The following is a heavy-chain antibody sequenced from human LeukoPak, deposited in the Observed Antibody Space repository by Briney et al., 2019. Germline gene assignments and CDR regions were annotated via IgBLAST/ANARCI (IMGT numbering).Heavy chain of an antibody. CDR1: GFNFNNYN. CDR2: ITLSSSTI. CDR3: AELGITMIGGV. Sequence: PGGSLRLSCVASGFNFNNYNMNWVRQAPGKGLEWVSYITLSSSTIYYADSVKGRFTISRDNAKNSLYLQMNSLRAEDTAVYYCAELGITMIGGVWGKGTTVTISS. D-gene: IGHD3-10*02. V-gene: IGHV3-48*04. J-gene: IGHJ6*04.